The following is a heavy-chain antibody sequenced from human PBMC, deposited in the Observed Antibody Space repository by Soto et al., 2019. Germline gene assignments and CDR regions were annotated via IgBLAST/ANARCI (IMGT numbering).Heavy chain of an antibody. CDR1: EFAFSSYW. CDR2: IRKDGSKR. Sequence: EVQLVESGGGLVQPGGSLTLSCAASEFAFSSYWMTWVRQAPGKGLEWVANIRKDGSKRYYLDSVRGRFTTSRDNSKNSLYLQMNSLRAEDTALYFCARDVSPGSSGLYFDAFDIWGQGTRVTVSS. J-gene: IGHJ3*02. V-gene: IGHV3-7*05. D-gene: IGHD6-25*01. CDR3: ARDVSPGSSGLYFDAFDI.